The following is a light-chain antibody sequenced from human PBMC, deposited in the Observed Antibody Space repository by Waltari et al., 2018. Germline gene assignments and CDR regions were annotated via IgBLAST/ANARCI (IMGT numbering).Light chain of an antibody. Sequence: EIVLTQSPGTLSLSPGERATLSCRASQSVGSSYLAWYQQKPGQAPRLLMYGTSSRATGIPDRFSGSGSGTDFTLTISRLEPEDFAVYYCQQYAISPRTFGQGTKVEIK. V-gene: IGKV3-20*01. J-gene: IGKJ1*01. CDR2: GTS. CDR1: QSVGSSY. CDR3: QQYAISPRT.